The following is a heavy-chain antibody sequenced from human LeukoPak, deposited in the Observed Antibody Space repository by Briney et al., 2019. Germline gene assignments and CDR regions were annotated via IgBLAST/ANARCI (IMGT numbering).Heavy chain of an antibody. D-gene: IGHD1-26*01. V-gene: IGHV4-4*09. J-gene: IGHJ4*02. CDR2: IYTSGST. CDR1: GGSISSYY. CDR3: ARHRGSYRFDY. Sequence: PSENLSLTCTVSGGSISSYYWSWIRQPPGKGLEWIGYIYTSGSTNYNPSLKSRVTISVDTSKNQFSLNLSSVTAADTAVYYCARHRGSYRFDYWGQGTLVTVSS.